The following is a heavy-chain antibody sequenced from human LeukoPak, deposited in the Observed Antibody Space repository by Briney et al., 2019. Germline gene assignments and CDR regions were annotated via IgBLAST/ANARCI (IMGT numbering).Heavy chain of an antibody. D-gene: IGHD3-3*01. CDR3: ARDHVTIFGVEYGMDV. CDR1: GYTFTGYY. CDR2: INPNSGGT. J-gene: IGHJ6*02. Sequence: ASVKVSCKASGYTFTGYYMHWVRQAPGQGLEWMGWINPNSGGTNYAQKFQGRVTMTRDTSISTAYMGLSRLRPDDTAVYYCARDHVTIFGVEYGMDVWGQGTTVTVSS. V-gene: IGHV1-2*02.